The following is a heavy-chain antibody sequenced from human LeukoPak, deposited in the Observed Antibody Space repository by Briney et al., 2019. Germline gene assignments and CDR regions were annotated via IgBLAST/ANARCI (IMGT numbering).Heavy chain of an antibody. Sequence: GGSLRLSCAVSGFTVSSNYMSWVRQAPGKGLEWVSAISGSGGSTYYADSVKGRFTISRDNSKNTLYLQMNSLRAEDTAVYYCAKDRPAVAGSRSPTRFDYWGQGTLVTVSS. CDR2: ISGSGGST. CDR3: AKDRPAVAGSRSPTRFDY. CDR1: GFTVSSNY. V-gene: IGHV3-23*01. J-gene: IGHJ4*02. D-gene: IGHD6-19*01.